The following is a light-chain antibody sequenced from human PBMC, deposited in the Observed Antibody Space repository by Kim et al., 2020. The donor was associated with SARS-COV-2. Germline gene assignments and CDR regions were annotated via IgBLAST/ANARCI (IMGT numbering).Light chain of an antibody. V-gene: IGLV6-57*04. J-gene: IGLJ3*02. Sequence: NFMLTQPHSVSESPGKTVTISSTRSSGSIASNYVQWYQQRPGSAPTTVIYEDNQRPSGVPDRFSGSIDSSSNSASLTISGLKTEDEADYYCQSYDSSNQVFGGGTQLTVL. CDR1: SGSIASNY. CDR2: EDN. CDR3: QSYDSSNQV.